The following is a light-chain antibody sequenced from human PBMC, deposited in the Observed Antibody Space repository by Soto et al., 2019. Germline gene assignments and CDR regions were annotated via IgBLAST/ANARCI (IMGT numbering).Light chain of an antibody. V-gene: IGKV1-5*03. CDR2: KAS. CDR1: QTISSW. J-gene: IGKJ1*01. CDR3: QHYYSYPAT. Sequence: DIQMTQSPSNLSESVGDRATITCGASQTISSWLDWYQQKPGKAPNLLIYKASTFKSGVPSRFSGRGSGTEFTLTISSRQPDDFAAYYCQHYYSYPATFGQGTKVEFK.